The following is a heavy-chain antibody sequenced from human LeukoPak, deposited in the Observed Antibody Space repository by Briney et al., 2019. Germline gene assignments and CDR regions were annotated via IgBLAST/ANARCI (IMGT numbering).Heavy chain of an antibody. J-gene: IGHJ4*02. Sequence: XGSLRLSCAASGFTFSSYWMSWVRQAXGKGLEWVANIKQEGSEKYYVDSVKGRFTLSRDNAKNSLYLQMNSLRAEDTAVYYCARDQRYCSSSSCPWEPFDYWGQGTLVTVSS. CDR2: IKQEGSEK. D-gene: IGHD2-2*01. CDR1: GFTFSSYW. CDR3: ARDQRYCSSSSCPWEPFDY. V-gene: IGHV3-7*05.